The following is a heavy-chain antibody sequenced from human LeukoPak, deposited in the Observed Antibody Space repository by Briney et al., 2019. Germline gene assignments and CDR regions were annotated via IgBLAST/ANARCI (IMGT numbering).Heavy chain of an antibody. CDR2: VKSRSAGETT. Sequence: GGSLRLSCAASGFSISNDWMSWVRQAPGKGLEWVARVKSRSAGETTDYAAPVKGRFTISRGDSKNTLYLQMNSLKTEDTAVYYCTLIQGWGSGSYYRDFWGQGALVTVSS. J-gene: IGHJ4*02. V-gene: IGHV3-15*01. CDR1: GFSISNDW. CDR3: TLIQGWGSGSYYRDF. D-gene: IGHD3-10*01.